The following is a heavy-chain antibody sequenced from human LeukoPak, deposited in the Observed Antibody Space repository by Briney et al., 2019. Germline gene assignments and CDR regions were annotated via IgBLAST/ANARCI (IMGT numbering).Heavy chain of an antibody. Sequence: SGGSLRLSCAASGFAFSSYWMSWVRQAPGKGLEWVANIKQDGSEKYYVDSVKGRFTISRDNAKNSLYLQMNSLRAEDTAVYYCARVPVDTAMSQGDCYYYGMDVWGQGTTVTVSS. D-gene: IGHD5-18*01. CDR2: IKQDGSEK. J-gene: IGHJ6*02. V-gene: IGHV3-7*01. CDR3: ARVPVDTAMSQGDCYYYGMDV. CDR1: GFAFSSYW.